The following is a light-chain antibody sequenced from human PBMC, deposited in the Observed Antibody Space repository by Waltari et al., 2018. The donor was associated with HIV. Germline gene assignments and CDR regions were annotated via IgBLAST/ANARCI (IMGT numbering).Light chain of an antibody. CDR3: QQYGSSPYT. J-gene: IGKJ2*01. CDR1: QSVTSSY. Sequence: PGERAVLSCKTSQSVTSSYLAWYQQKPGQAPRLLIYGTSSRATGIPDRFSGSGSGTDFTLTVSRLEPADFAVYYCQQYGSSPYTFGQGTKLEI. CDR2: GTS. V-gene: IGKV3-20*01.